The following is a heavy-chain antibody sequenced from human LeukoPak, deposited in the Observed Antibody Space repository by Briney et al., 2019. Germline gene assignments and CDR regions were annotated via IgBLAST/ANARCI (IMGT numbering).Heavy chain of an antibody. CDR3: GRNMETLVRPLICFDY. V-gene: IGHV3-48*02. J-gene: IGHJ4*02. Sequence: GGSLRLSCAASGFTFSSYSMNWVRQAPGKGLEWVSYISSSSSTIYYADSVKGRFTISRDNAKNSLYLQMNSLRDEDTAVYYCGRNMETLVRPLICFDYWGQGTLVTVSS. D-gene: IGHD6-13*01. CDR1: GFTFSSYS. CDR2: ISSSSSTI.